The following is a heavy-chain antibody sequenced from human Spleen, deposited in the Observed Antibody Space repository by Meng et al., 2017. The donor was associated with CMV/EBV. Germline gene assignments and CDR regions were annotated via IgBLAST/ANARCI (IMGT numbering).Heavy chain of an antibody. V-gene: IGHV3-11*01. Sequence: GESLKISCAASGFIFYNYYMTWIRQAPGKGLEWVAYIGGSGSTTYYADSVKGRFTISRDNGKDSLYLQMDSLRPEDTAVYYCARGEYSNYHQYYYVMDVWGQGTTVTVSS. D-gene: IGHD4-11*01. CDR3: ARGEYSNYHQYYYVMDV. CDR1: GFIFYNYY. CDR2: IGGSGSTT. J-gene: IGHJ6*02.